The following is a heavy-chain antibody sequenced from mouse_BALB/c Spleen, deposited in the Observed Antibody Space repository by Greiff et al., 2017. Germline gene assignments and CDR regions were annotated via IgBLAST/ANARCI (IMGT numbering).Heavy chain of an antibody. V-gene: IGHV2-9*02. J-gene: IGHJ4*01. D-gene: IGHD2-10*01. CDR1: GFSLTSYG. Sequence: QVQLQQSGPGLVAPSQSLSITCTVSGFSLTSYGVHWVRQPPGKGLEWLGVIWAGGSTNYNSALMSRLSISKDNSKSQVFLKMNSLQTDDTAMYYCARARTYYGNYREAMDYWGQGTSVTVSS. CDR3: ARARTYYGNYREAMDY. CDR2: IWAGGST.